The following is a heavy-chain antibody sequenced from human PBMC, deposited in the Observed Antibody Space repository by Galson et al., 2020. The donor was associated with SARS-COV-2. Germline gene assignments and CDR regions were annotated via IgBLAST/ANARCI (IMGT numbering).Heavy chain of an antibody. D-gene: IGHD5-12*01. J-gene: IGHJ6*02. CDR2: IYYSGST. CDR3: ARDSVATISFEAGYGMDV. V-gene: IGHV4-31*03. Sequence: SETLSLTCTVSGGSISSGGYYWSWIRQPPGKGLEWIGYIYYSGSTYYNPSLNSRVTISVDTSKNQFSLKLSSVTAADTAVYYCARDSVATISFEAGYGMDVWGQGTTVTVSS. CDR1: GGSISSGGYY.